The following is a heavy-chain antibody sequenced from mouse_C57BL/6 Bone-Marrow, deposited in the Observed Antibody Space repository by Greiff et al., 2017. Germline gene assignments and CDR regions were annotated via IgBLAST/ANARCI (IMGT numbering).Heavy chain of an antibody. J-gene: IGHJ3*01. V-gene: IGHV7-3*01. CDR2: IRNKANGYTT. D-gene: IGHD1-1*01. CDR1: GFTFTDYY. Sequence: EVKVIESGGGLVQPGGSLSLSCAASGFTFTDYYMSWVRQPPGKALEWLGFIRNKANGYTTEYSASVKGRFTISRDNSQSNLYLQMNARRAEDSATYYCGRWHGSGTYWGQGTLVTVSA. CDR3: GRWHGSGTY.